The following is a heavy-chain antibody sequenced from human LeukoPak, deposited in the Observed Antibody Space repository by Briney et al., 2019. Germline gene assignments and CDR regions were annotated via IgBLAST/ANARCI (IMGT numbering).Heavy chain of an antibody. J-gene: IGHJ4*02. CDR2: INNSGST. Sequence: SETLSLTCTVSGGSMSTYYWSWIRQPPGKGLEWIGEINNSGSTNYNPSLKSRVTISVDTSKNQFSLKLSSVTAADTAVYYCARYNYYDSSGYYHRPKGFDYWGQGTLVSVSS. V-gene: IGHV4-34*01. D-gene: IGHD3-22*01. CDR1: GGSMSTYY. CDR3: ARYNYYDSSGYYHRPKGFDY.